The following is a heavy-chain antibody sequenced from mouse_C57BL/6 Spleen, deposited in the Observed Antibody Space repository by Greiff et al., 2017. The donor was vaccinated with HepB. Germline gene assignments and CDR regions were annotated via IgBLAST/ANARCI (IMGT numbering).Heavy chain of an antibody. D-gene: IGHD2-4*01. CDR2: IYPGDGDT. CDR1: GYAFSSYW. V-gene: IGHV1-80*01. Sequence: QVQLQQSGAELVKPGASVKISCKASGYAFSSYWMNWVKQRPGKGLEWIGQIYPGDGDTNYNGKFKGKATLTADKSSSTAYMQLSSLTSEDSAVYFCARLPIYYDYDGGRVDYWGQGTTLTVSS. J-gene: IGHJ2*01. CDR3: ARLPIYYDYDGGRVDY.